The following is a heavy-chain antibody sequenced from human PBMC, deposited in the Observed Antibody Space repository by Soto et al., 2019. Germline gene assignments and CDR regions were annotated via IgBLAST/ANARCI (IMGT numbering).Heavy chain of an antibody. J-gene: IGHJ5*02. CDR2: IYYSGST. D-gene: IGHD6-19*01. CDR3: ARGVLPGYSSGWYRRYNWFDP. CDR1: GGSISSYY. V-gene: IGHV4-59*01. Sequence: QVQLQESGPGLVKPSETLSLTCTVSGGSISSYYWSWIRQPPGKGLEWIGYIYYSGSTNYNPSLKSRVTISVDPSKSQFSLKLSSVTAADTAVYYCARGVLPGYSSGWYRRYNWFDPWGQGTLVTVSS.